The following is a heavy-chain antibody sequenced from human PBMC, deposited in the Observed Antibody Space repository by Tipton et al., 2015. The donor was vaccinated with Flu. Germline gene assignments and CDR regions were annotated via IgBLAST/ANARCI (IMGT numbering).Heavy chain of an antibody. J-gene: IGHJ4*02. V-gene: IGHV1-2*02. CDR2: INPNSGGT. CDR3: ARGGCTNGVCYGPSGRFDY. CDR1: GYTFTGYY. Sequence: QVQLVQSGPEVKKPGASVKVSCKASGYTFTGYYMHWVRQAPGQGLEWMGWINPNSGGTNYAQKFQGRVTMTRDTSISTAYMELSRLRSDDTAVYYCARGGCTNGVCYGPSGRFDYWGQGTLVTVSS. D-gene: IGHD2-8*01.